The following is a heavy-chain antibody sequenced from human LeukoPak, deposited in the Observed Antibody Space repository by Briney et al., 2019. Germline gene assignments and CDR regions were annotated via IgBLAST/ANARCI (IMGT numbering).Heavy chain of an antibody. CDR2: IYTGDSDT. Sequence: GEPLKICCKGSGYSFTSYWICCLRQMPGKLLGWMGIIYTGDSDTRYSPSFQGQVTISADKSISTAYLQWSSLKASDTAMYYCARGHSSGWYVGDYWGQGTLVTVSS. J-gene: IGHJ4*02. CDR1: GYSFTSYW. D-gene: IGHD6-19*01. CDR3: ARGHSSGWYVGDY. V-gene: IGHV5-51*01.